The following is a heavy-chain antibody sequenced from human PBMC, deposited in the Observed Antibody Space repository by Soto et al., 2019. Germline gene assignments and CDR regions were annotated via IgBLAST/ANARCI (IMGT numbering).Heavy chain of an antibody. Sequence: PGGSLRLSCAASGFTFSSYGMHWVRQAPGKGLEWVAVISYDGSNKYYADSVKGRFTISRDNSKNTLYLQMNSLRAEDTAVYYCAKDNTYYDYIWGAQFDIWGQGTMVTVSS. CDR3: AKDNTYYDYIWGAQFDI. J-gene: IGHJ3*02. CDR2: ISYDGSNK. D-gene: IGHD3-16*01. CDR1: GFTFSSYG. V-gene: IGHV3-30*18.